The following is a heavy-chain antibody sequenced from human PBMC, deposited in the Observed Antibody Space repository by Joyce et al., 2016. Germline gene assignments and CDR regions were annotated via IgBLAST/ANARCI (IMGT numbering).Heavy chain of an antibody. Sequence: EVQLVQSGAEVKKPGESLKISCKGSGYSFTTYWIGWVRQMPGKGLEWMGTIYLGDSNITDSPSFQGQVTISADKSINTAYLQWSSLKASDTAMYYCARRLTGPFDYWGQGTLVTVSS. CDR3: ARRLTGPFDY. CDR1: GYSFTTYW. CDR2: IYLGDSNI. V-gene: IGHV5-51*01. J-gene: IGHJ4*02. D-gene: IGHD3-9*01.